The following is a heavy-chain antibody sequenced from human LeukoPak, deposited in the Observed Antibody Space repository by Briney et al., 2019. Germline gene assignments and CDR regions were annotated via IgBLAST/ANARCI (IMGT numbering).Heavy chain of an antibody. D-gene: IGHD6-19*01. CDR2: ISSSSSTI. Sequence: GGSLRLSCAASGFTFSTYSMNWVRQAQGKGLEWVSYISSSSSTIYYADSVKGRFTISRDNAKNSLYLQMSSLRDEDTAVYYCVRRVAYTSDDFDYWGQGTLVTVSS. CDR1: GFTFSTYS. CDR3: VRRVAYTSDDFDY. V-gene: IGHV3-48*02. J-gene: IGHJ4*02.